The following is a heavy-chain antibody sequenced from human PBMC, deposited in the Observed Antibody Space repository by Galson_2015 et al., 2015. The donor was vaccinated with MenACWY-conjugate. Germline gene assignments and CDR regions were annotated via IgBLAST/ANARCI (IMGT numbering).Heavy chain of an antibody. D-gene: IGHD3-3*01. V-gene: IGHV3-30*18. CDR1: GFTFSSYG. CDR2: ISYDGSDK. Sequence: SLRLSCAASGFTFSSYGMHWVRQAPGKGLEWVAVISYDGSDKYYADSVKGRFTISRDNSKETLYLQMNSLRAEDAAVYYCAKDHLGPTIFGAYYFDYWGQGTLVTVSS. CDR3: AKDHLGPTIFGAYYFDY. J-gene: IGHJ4*02.